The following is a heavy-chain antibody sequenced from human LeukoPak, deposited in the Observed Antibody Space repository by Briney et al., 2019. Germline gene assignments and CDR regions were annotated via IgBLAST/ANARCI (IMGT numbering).Heavy chain of an antibody. J-gene: IGHJ4*02. CDR2: IYTSGST. Sequence: PSQTLSLTCTVSGGSISSGSYYWSWLRPPAGKGLEWIGRIYTSGSTNYNPSLKSRVTISVDTSKNQFSLKLSSVTAADTAVYYCARDNARYRGYDFYYWGQGTLVTVSS. CDR3: ARDNARYRGYDFYY. V-gene: IGHV4-61*02. CDR1: GGSISSGSYY. D-gene: IGHD5-12*01.